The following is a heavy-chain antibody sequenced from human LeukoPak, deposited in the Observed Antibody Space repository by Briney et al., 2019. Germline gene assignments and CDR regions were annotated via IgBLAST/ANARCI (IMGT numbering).Heavy chain of an antibody. CDR2: IIPIFGTA. CDR3: ASLMMVLEMATAMEAFDI. D-gene: IGHD5-24*01. CDR1: GVTFSSYA. Sequence: AASVKVSCKASGVTFSSYAISWVRQAPGQGLEWMGRIIPIFGTANYAQKFQGRVTITTDESTSTAYMELSSLRSEDTAVYYCASLMMVLEMATAMEAFDIWGQGTMVTVSS. V-gene: IGHV1-69*05. J-gene: IGHJ3*02.